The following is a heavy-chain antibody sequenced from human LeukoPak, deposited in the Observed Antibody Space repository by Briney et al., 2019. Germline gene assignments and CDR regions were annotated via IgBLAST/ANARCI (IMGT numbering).Heavy chain of an antibody. CDR2: IYYSGST. Sequence: KPSETLSLTCTVSGGSISSYYWSWIRQPPGKGLEWIGYIYYSGSTNYNPSLKSRVTISVDTSKNQFSLKLSSVTAADTAVYYCACWMEYYYYGMDVWGQGTTVTVSS. D-gene: IGHD1-1*01. V-gene: IGHV4-59*08. CDR3: ACWMEYYYYGMDV. CDR1: GGSISSYY. J-gene: IGHJ6*02.